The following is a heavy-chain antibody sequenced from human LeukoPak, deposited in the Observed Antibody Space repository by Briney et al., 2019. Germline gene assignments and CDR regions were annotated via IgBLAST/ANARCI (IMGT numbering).Heavy chain of an antibody. CDR1: GFTFDDYA. V-gene: IGHV3-74*01. D-gene: IGHD3-10*01. Sequence: GGSLRLSCAASGFTFDDYAMHWVRQAPGKGLVWVSRINSDGSSTTYADSVKGRFTISRDNAKNTLYLQMNSLRAEDTAVYYCAGSRGGPYYFDYWGQGTLVTVSS. CDR3: AGSRGGPYYFDY. CDR2: INSDGSST. J-gene: IGHJ4*02.